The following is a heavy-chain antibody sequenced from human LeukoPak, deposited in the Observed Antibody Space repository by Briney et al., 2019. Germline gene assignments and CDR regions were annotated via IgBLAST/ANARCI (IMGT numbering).Heavy chain of an antibody. CDR3: ARGYPNYYGP. Sequence: ASVKVSCKASGYTFTSYGISWVRQAPGQGLEWMGWINTNSGGTRYAQKFQGRVTMTRDTSISTAYLELSGLTSDDTAVYFCARGYPNYYGPWGQGTTLTVSS. V-gene: IGHV1-2*02. J-gene: IGHJ3*01. D-gene: IGHD3-10*01. CDR2: INTNSGGT. CDR1: GYTFTSYG.